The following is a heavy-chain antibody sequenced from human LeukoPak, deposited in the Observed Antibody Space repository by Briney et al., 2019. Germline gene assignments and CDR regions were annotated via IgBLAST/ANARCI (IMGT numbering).Heavy chain of an antibody. CDR3: ARATRGMVYAYNAFDI. CDR2: ISSSSSTI. CDR1: GFTFSSYS. Sequence: GGSLRLSCAASGFTFSSYSMNWVRQAPGKGLEWVSYISSSSSTIYYADSVKGRFTISRDNAKNSLYLQMNSLRAEDTAVYYCARATRGMVYAYNAFDIWAKGQWSPSLQ. J-gene: IGHJ3*02. V-gene: IGHV3-48*01. D-gene: IGHD2-8*01.